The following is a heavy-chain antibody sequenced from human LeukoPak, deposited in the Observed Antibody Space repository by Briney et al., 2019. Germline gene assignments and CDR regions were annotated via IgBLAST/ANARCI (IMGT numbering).Heavy chain of an antibody. CDR1: GGSFSGYY. CDR2: INHSGST. D-gene: IGHD5-24*01. J-gene: IGHJ5*02. Sequence: ASETLSLTCAVYGGSFSGYYWSWIRQPPGKGLEWIGEINHSGSTNYNPSLKSRVTISVDTSKNQFSLKLSSVTAADTAVYYCARREEMATISSYAYNWFDPWGQGTLVTVSS. CDR3: ARREEMATISSYAYNWFDP. V-gene: IGHV4-34*01.